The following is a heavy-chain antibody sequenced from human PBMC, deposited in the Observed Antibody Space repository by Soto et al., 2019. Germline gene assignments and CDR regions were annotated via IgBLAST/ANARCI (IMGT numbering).Heavy chain of an antibody. Sequence: QVQVLESGGGVVQPGGSLRLSCGASGFIFSRYAMHWVRQAPGKGLEWVAIMSPDGTNGYHADSVRDRITISRDNSKDXLYMQLNSLRGEDTAVYYGAREMTAPSGYYYGLDVWGQGTPVTVSS. V-gene: IGHV3-30-3*01. D-gene: IGHD5-18*01. J-gene: IGHJ6*02. CDR3: AREMTAPSGYYYGLDV. CDR1: GFIFSRYA. CDR2: MSPDGTNG.